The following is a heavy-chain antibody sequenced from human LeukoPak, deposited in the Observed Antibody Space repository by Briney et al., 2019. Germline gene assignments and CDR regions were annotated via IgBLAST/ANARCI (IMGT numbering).Heavy chain of an antibody. CDR1: GGSISSSSYY. CDR3: ARCPGYGDYYDY. J-gene: IGHJ4*02. D-gene: IGHD4-17*01. CDR2: INHSGST. Sequence: PSETLSLTCTVSGGSISSSSYYWGWIRQPPGKGLEWIGEINHSGSTYYNPSLKSRVTISVDRSKNQFSLKLSSVTAADTAVYYCARCPGYGDYYDYWGQGTLVTVSS. V-gene: IGHV4-39*07.